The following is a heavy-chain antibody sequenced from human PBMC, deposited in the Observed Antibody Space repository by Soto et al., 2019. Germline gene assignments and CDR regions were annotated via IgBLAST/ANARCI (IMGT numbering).Heavy chain of an antibody. CDR1: GYTFTNYG. Sequence: QVQLVQSGAEVKKPGASVKVSCKASGYTFTNYGINWVRQAPGQGLEWLGWVSAYNGERRYAQRVQARVIMTTDTSTPTAYMEVRSLRSDDTAVYYCSRGTSIPASGDYWGQGTLVTVSS. V-gene: IGHV1-18*01. J-gene: IGHJ4*01. CDR3: SRGTSIPASGDY. CDR2: VSAYNGER. D-gene: IGHD6-25*01.